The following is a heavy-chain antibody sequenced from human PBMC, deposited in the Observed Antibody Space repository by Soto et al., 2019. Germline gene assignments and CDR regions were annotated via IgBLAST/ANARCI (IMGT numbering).Heavy chain of an antibody. Sequence: QVQLVQSGAEVKKPGASVKVSCKASGYTFTSYGISWVRQAPGQGLEWMGWISAYNGNTNYAQKRQGRVTMTTDTSTSTAYMELRSLRSDDTAVYYCARDASTTRRLYSSSWYESRAFDIWGQGTMVTVSS. D-gene: IGHD6-13*01. CDR2: ISAYNGNT. CDR1: GYTFTSYG. V-gene: IGHV1-18*01. J-gene: IGHJ3*02. CDR3: ARDASTTRRLYSSSWYESRAFDI.